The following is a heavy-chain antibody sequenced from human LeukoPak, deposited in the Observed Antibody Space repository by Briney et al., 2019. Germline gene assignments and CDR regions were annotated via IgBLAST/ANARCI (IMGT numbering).Heavy chain of an antibody. CDR3: ARSPVAAAGYGDFDY. V-gene: IGHV4-61*01. CDR1: GGSVSSGSYY. D-gene: IGHD6-13*01. CDR2: IYYSGST. Sequence: SETLSLTCTVSGGSVSSGSYYWSWIRQPPGKGLEWIGYIYYSGSTNYNPSLKSRVTISVDTSKNPFSLKLSSVTAADTAVYYCARSPVAAAGYGDFDYWGQGTLVTVSS. J-gene: IGHJ4*02.